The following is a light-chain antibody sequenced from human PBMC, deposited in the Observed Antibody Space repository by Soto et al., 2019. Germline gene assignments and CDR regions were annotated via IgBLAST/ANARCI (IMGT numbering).Light chain of an antibody. CDR2: GNN. J-gene: IGLJ1*01. Sequence: QSVLTQPPSVSGAPGQRVTISCIGSNSNFGAGYDVHWYKQLPGAAPKLVIHGNNNRPSGVPDRFSGSKSGTSASLAITGLQADDEAEYFCQSYDTGLSALVFGTGTKVTAL. V-gene: IGLV1-40*01. CDR1: NSNFGAGYD. CDR3: QSYDTGLSALV.